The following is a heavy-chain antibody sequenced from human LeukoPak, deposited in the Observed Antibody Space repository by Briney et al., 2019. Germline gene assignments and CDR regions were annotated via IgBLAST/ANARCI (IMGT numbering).Heavy chain of an antibody. D-gene: IGHD2-15*01. J-gene: IGHJ3*02. CDR1: GGSISSGGYY. CDR2: IYYSGST. Sequence: SSETLSLTCTVSGGSISSGGYYWSWIRQHPGKGLEWIGYIYYSGSTYYNPSLKSRVTISVDTSKNQFSLKLSSVTAADTAVYYCAREARWSAVAAKNAFDIWGQGTMVTVSS. V-gene: IGHV4-31*03. CDR3: AREARWSAVAAKNAFDI.